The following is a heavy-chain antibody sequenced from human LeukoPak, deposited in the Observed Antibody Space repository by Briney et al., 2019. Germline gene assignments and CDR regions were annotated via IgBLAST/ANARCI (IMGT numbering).Heavy chain of an antibody. Sequence: SETLSLTCTVSGYSISSGYYWGWIRQPPGKGLEWIGSIYHSGSTYYNPSLKSRVTISVDTSKNQFSLKLSSVTAADTAVYYCARGSAYSSSWYGYYYYYMDVWGKGTTVTISS. CDR2: IYHSGST. J-gene: IGHJ6*03. CDR3: ARGSAYSSSWYGYYYYYMDV. D-gene: IGHD6-13*01. CDR1: GYSISSGYY. V-gene: IGHV4-38-2*02.